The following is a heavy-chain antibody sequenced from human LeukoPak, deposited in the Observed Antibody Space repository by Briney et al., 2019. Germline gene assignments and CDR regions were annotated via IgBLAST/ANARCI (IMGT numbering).Heavy chain of an antibody. V-gene: IGHV3-23*01. Sequence: VGSLRLSCAASGCTFSRYAMTWVRQAPGKGGEWVSVTSGSGANTYSTDSVKGPFTISSDNSKTTLYLQMNSLSAEDTAIYYCAKLSTVGATRDASDIWGQGTMVTVSS. J-gene: IGHJ3*02. D-gene: IGHD1-26*01. CDR2: TSGSGANT. CDR1: GCTFSRYA. CDR3: AKLSTVGATRDASDI.